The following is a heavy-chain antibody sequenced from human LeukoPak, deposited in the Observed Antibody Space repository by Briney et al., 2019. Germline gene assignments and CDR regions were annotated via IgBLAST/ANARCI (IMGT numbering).Heavy chain of an antibody. J-gene: IGHJ6*03. CDR3: AREGYYDSSGYLPDYYYMDV. V-gene: IGHV1-2*02. CDR1: GYTFTGYY. CDR2: INPNSGGT. Sequence: ASVKVSCKASGYTFTGYYMHWVRQAPGQGLEWMGWINPNSGGTNYAQKFQGRVTMTRDTSINTAYMELSRLRSDDTAVYYCAREGYYDSSGYLPDYYYMDVWGKGTTVTVSS. D-gene: IGHD3-22*01.